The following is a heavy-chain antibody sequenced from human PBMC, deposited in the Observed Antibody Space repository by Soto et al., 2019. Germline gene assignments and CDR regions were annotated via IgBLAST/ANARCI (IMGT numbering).Heavy chain of an antibody. V-gene: IGHV3-48*02. CDR1: GFTFSSYS. J-gene: IGHJ4*02. Sequence: EVQLVESGGGLVQPGGSLRLSCAASGFTFSSYSMNWVRQAPGKGLEWVSYISSSSTIYYADSVKGRFTISRDNAKNSLYLQMNSLRDEDTAVYYCARESPGPLDYWGQGTLVTVSS. CDR3: ARESPGPLDY. CDR2: ISSSSTI.